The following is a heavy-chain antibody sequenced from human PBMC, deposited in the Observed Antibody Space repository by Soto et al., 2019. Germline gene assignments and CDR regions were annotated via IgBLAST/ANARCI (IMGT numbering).Heavy chain of an antibody. D-gene: IGHD3-3*01. CDR3: FCRAGDGIRASLPVSAFLLNRSSDL. J-gene: IGHJ2*01. CDR2: INHSGST. Sequence: PGKGLEWIGEINHSGSTNYNPSLKSRVTLSVDTSTTQFVLTLSSVTAADSAVYSFFCRAGDGIRASLPVSAFLLNRSSDL. V-gene: IGHV4-34*13.